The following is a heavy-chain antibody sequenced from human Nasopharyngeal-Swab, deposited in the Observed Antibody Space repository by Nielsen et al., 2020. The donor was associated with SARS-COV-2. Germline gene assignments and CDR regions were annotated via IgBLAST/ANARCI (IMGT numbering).Heavy chain of an antibody. V-gene: IGHV3-7*01. J-gene: IGHJ4*02. CDR1: GVSFSDYW. Sequence: GESLKISCAASGVSFSDYWMIWVRQAPGKGPEWLANIRGDGHATTYVDSVKGRFTISRDNVGNSLFLHMHSLSAEDTAVYYCARDSGNYYVDFWGQGTLVTVSS. CDR2: IRGDGHAT. CDR3: ARDSGNYYVDF. D-gene: IGHD1-26*01.